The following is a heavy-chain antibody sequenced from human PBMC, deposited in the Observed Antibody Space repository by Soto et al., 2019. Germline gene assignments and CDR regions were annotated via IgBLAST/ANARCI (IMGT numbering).Heavy chain of an antibody. V-gene: IGHV5-51*01. D-gene: IGHD1-1*01. CDR3: ARQLEPYYYYYGMDV. J-gene: IGHJ6*02. CDR2: IYPGDSDT. CDR1: GYSFTSYW. Sequence: EVQLVQSGAEVKKPGESLKISCKGSGYSFTSYWIGWVRQMPGKGLEWMGIIYPGDSDTRYSPSFQGQVTISADKSISTAYLQWSSLKASDTAMYYCARQLEPYYYYYGMDVCGQGTTVTVSS.